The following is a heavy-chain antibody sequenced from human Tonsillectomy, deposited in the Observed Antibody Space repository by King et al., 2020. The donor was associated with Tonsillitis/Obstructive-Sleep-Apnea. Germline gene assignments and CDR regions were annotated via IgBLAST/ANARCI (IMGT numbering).Heavy chain of an antibody. J-gene: IGHJ4*02. D-gene: IGHD3-22*01. CDR3: ARDSMSHYYDSSGYYTFNY. CDR2: ISAHNGHT. V-gene: IGHV1-18*01. CDR1: GYTFTNYG. Sequence: VQLVESGAEVKKPGASVKVSCKASGYTFTNYGSSWVRQAPGQGLEWMAWISAHNGHTNYAQKLQGRVTMTTDTSTSTAYMELRSLRSDDTAVYYCARDSMSHYYDSSGYYTFNYWGQGTLVTVSA.